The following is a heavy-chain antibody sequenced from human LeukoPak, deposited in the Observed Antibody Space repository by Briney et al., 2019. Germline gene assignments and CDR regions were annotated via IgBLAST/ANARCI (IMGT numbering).Heavy chain of an antibody. D-gene: IGHD3-16*01. J-gene: IGHJ6*02. Sequence: GGSLRLSCAASGFTFSSYGMPWVRQAPGKGLEWVAVIWYDGSNKYYADSVKGRFTISRDNSKNTLYLQMNSLRAEDTAVYYCARVLGLYYYYGMDVWGQGTTVTVSS. CDR3: ARVLGLYYYYGMDV. CDR2: IWYDGSNK. V-gene: IGHV3-33*01. CDR1: GFTFSSYG.